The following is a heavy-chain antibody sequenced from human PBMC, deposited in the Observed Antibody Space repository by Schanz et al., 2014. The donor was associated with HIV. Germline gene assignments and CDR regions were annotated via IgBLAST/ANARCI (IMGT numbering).Heavy chain of an antibody. D-gene: IGHD2-2*02. CDR3: ARSRYRLHWLDA. CDR2: INPNNGVT. J-gene: IGHJ5*02. CDR1: GYTFTDNY. V-gene: IGHV1-2*02. Sequence: QVPLVQSGAEVKKPGASVKVSCTASGYTFTDNYMHWVRQAPGQGLEWMGWINPNNGVTNYAEEFQDRVPITRDTSINTAYMELSRLRFEDTAVYYCARSRYRLHWLDAWGQGTLVTVSS.